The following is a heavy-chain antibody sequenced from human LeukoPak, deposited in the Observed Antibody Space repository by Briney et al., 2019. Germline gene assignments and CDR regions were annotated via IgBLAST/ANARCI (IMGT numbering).Heavy chain of an antibody. CDR1: GFTFSSYW. D-gene: IGHD3-22*01. CDR2: IKQDGSEK. J-gene: IGHJ3*02. V-gene: IGHV3-7*01. CDR3: AREYDSSGYYHDAFDI. Sequence: GVSLRLSCAASGFTFSSYWMSWVRQAPGEGLEWVANIKQDGSEKYYVDSVKGRFTISRDNAMNSLYLQMNSLRAEDTAVYYCAREYDSSGYYHDAFDIWGQGTMVTVSS.